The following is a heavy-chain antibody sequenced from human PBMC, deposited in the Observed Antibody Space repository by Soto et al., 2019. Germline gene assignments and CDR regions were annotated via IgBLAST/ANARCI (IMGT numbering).Heavy chain of an antibody. J-gene: IGHJ4*01. Sequence: PGGSLRLSCAASGFTFSSYAMSWVRQAPGKGLEWVSAISGSGGSTYYADSVKGRFTISRDNSKNTVWLQTNSLRAEDTAVYYCARSDIWTGLLDYWGHGIQVTVSS. CDR2: ISGSGGST. CDR3: ARSDIWTGLLDY. CDR1: GFTFSSYA. V-gene: IGHV3-23*01. D-gene: IGHD3-9*01.